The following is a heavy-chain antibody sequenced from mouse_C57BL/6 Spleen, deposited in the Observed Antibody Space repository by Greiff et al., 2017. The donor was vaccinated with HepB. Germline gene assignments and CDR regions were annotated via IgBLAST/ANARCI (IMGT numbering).Heavy chain of an antibody. CDR3: ARGVLSSMDY. J-gene: IGHJ4*01. CDR1: GYAFSSSW. CDR2: IYPGDGDT. V-gene: IGHV1-82*01. D-gene: IGHD1-1*02. Sequence: VKLMESGPELVKPGASVKISCKASGYAFSSSWMNWVKQRPGKGLEWIGRIYPGDGDTNYNGKFKGKATLTADKSSSTAYMQLSSLTSEDSAVYFCARGVLSSMDYWGQGTSVTVSS.